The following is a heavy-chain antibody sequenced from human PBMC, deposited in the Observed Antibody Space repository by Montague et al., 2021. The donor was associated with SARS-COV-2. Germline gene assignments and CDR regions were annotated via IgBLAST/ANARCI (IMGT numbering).Heavy chain of an antibody. V-gene: IGHV4-61*05. CDR3: AALTDYYDYSLDV. CDR1: GGSITSSAYY. Sequence: SETLSLTCTVSGGSITSSAYYWSWIRQPPGRGLEWIAYIYDSGNADYNPSLKSRVTISVDTSKNQFSLKLSSVTAADTAGYYCAALTDYYDYSLDVWGQGTTVTVS. CDR2: IYDSGNA. J-gene: IGHJ6*02.